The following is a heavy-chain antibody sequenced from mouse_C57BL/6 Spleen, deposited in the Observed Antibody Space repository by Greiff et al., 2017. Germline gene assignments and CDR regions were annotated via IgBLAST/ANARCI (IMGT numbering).Heavy chain of an antibody. D-gene: IGHD1-1*01. CDR1: GYTFTDYY. J-gene: IGHJ2*01. CDR2: IYPGSGNT. V-gene: IGHV1-76*01. CDR3: ARSMDYDGSSYWYYFDY. Sequence: QVQLKQSGAELVRPGASVKLSCKASGYTFTDYYINWVKQRPGQGLEWIARIYPGSGNTYYNEKFKGKATLTAEKSSSTAYMQLSSLTSEDSAVYFCARSMDYDGSSYWYYFDYWGQGTTLTVSS.